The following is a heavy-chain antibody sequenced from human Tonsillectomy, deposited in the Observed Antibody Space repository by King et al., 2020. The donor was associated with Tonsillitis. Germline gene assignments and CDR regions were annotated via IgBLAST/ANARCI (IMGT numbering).Heavy chain of an antibody. Sequence: VQLVESGGGLVKPGGSLRLSCAASGFTFSSYSMNWVRQAPGKGLEWVSSISSSSSYIYYADSVKGRFTISRDNAKNSLYLQMNSLRAEDTDVYYCATSSWLSYYFDYWGQGTLVTVSS. CDR3: ATSSWLSYYFDY. J-gene: IGHJ4*02. D-gene: IGHD3-9*01. CDR1: GFTFSSYS. V-gene: IGHV3-21*01. CDR2: ISSSSSYI.